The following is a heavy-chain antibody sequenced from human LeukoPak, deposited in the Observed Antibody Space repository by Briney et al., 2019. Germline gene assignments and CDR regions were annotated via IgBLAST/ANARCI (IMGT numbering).Heavy chain of an antibody. Sequence: GRSLRLSCAASGFTFSSHVMHWVRQSPGKGLEWVAVISSDGSMKYYADSIKGRFTISRDNSQSTLYLQMNSLRSEDTAVYYCAKADEYYYYYYYMDVWGKGTTVTVSS. CDR3: AKADEYYYYYYYMDV. CDR1: GFTFSSHV. J-gene: IGHJ6*03. V-gene: IGHV3-30*04. CDR2: ISSDGSMK. D-gene: IGHD5-24*01.